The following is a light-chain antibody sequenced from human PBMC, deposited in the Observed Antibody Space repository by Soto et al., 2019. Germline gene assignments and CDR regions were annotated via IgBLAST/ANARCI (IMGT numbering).Light chain of an antibody. CDR1: QTLSNSF. V-gene: IGKV3-20*01. J-gene: IGKJ5*01. Sequence: EIVLTQSPGTLSLSPGERATLSCRASQTLSNSFIAWYQHKPGQAPRLLVYDTSTRATGIPDRYSGSGSGTDFTLTISSLQSEDFAVYYCQQYNNWPPITFGQGTRLEIK. CDR3: QQYNNWPPIT. CDR2: DTS.